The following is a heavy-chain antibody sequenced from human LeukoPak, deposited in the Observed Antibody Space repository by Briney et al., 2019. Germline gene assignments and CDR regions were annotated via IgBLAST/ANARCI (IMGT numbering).Heavy chain of an antibody. CDR2: ISWNSGSI. CDR1: GFTFSSYW. Sequence: GGSLRLSCAASGFTFSSYWMHWVRQAPGKGLEWVSGISWNSGSIGYADSVKGRFTISRDNAKNSLYLQMNSLRAEDTAVYYCARDRRGSDNWGQGTLVTVSS. CDR3: ARDRRGSDN. J-gene: IGHJ4*02. V-gene: IGHV3-9*01. D-gene: IGHD3-10*01.